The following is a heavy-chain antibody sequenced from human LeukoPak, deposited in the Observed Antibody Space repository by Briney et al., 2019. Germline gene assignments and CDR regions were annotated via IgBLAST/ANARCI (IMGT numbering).Heavy chain of an antibody. CDR3: ARDKGEQWLVDYYYYYGMDV. D-gene: IGHD6-19*01. Sequence: GGSLRLSCAASGFTFSSYSMNWVRQAPGKGLEWVSSISSSSSYIYYADSVKGRFTISRDNAKNSLYLQMNSLRAEDTAVYYCARDKGEQWLVDYYYYYGMDVWGQGTTVTVSS. CDR2: ISSSSSYI. J-gene: IGHJ6*02. V-gene: IGHV3-21*01. CDR1: GFTFSSYS.